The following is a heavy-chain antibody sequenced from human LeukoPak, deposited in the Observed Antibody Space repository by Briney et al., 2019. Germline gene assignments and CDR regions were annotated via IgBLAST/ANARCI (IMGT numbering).Heavy chain of an antibody. CDR3: AKDASEYGMDV. V-gene: IGHV3-30*18. CDR2: ISYDGSNK. J-gene: IGHJ6*02. CDR1: GFTFSIYG. Sequence: PGRSLRLSCAASGFTFSIYGMHWVRQAPGKGLEWVAVISYDGSNKYYADSVKGRFTISRDNSKNTLYLQMNSLRAEDTAVYYCAKDASEYGMDVWGQGTTVTVSS.